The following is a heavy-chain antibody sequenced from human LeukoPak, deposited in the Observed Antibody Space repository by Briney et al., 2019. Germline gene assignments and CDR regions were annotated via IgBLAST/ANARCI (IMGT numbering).Heavy chain of an antibody. Sequence: GGSLRLSCAASEFTFSNYAVHWVRRAPGKGLQWVAVISYDGNTIHYADSVKGRFTISRDTSKNTLYLQMNSLRTEDTAVYYCARSGGLQKFDYWGQGTLVTVSS. CDR3: ARSGGLQKFDY. CDR2: ISYDGNTI. J-gene: IGHJ4*02. D-gene: IGHD4-11*01. V-gene: IGHV3-30-3*01. CDR1: EFTFSNYA.